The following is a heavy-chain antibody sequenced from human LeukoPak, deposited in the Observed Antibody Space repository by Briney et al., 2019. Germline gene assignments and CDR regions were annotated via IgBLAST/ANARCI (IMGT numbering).Heavy chain of an antibody. CDR3: ARDFCSGGSCYPDAFDI. CDR1: GFTFSSYA. J-gene: IGHJ3*02. V-gene: IGHV3-33*08. D-gene: IGHD2-15*01. Sequence: GGSLRLSCAVSGFTFSSYAMTWVRQAPGKGLEWVAVIWYDGTNTYYADSVKGRFTISRDNSKNTLYLQMNSLRAEDTAVYYCARDFCSGGSCYPDAFDIWGQGTMVTVSS. CDR2: IWYDGTNT.